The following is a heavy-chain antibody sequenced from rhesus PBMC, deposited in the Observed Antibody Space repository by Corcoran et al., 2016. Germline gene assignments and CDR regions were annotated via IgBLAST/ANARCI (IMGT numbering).Heavy chain of an antibody. CDR2: ISGRSSST. CDR3: ARDIPHIAAGRSAFDF. D-gene: IGHD6-13*01. CDR1: GGSLSSSNW. J-gene: IGHJ3*01. V-gene: IGHV4-65*01. Sequence: QVQLQESGPGLVKPSETLSLTSTVSGGSLSSSNWWSWIRQPPGKGLEWIGYISGRSSSTYYNPSLKSRVTISTDTSKNQFSLKLSSVTAADTAVYYCARDIPHIAAGRSAFDFWGQGLRVTVSS.